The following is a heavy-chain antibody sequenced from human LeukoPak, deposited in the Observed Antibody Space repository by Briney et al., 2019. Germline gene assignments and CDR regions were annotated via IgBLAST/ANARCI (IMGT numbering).Heavy chain of an antibody. D-gene: IGHD1-26*01. CDR1: GYTLTELS. V-gene: IGHV1-24*01. J-gene: IGHJ4*02. Sequence: ASVKVSCKVSGYTLTELSMHWVRQAPGKGLEWMGGFDPEDGETIYAQKFQGRVTMTRDTSTSTVYMDLSSLRSEDTAVYYCARSGSYRGYFDYWGRGTLVTVSS. CDR3: ARSGSYRGYFDY. CDR2: FDPEDGET.